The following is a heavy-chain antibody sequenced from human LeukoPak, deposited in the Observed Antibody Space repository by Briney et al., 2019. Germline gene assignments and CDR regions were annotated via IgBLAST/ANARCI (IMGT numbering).Heavy chain of an antibody. CDR1: GFTFSSYG. D-gene: IGHD2-15*01. Sequence: PGRSLRLSCAASGFTFSSYGMHWVRQAPGKGLEWVAVISYDGSNKYYADSVKGRFTISRDNSKNTLNLQMNSLRAEDTAVYYCAKDQGGGWFDPWGQGTLVTVSS. CDR2: ISYDGSNK. V-gene: IGHV3-30*18. J-gene: IGHJ5*02. CDR3: AKDQGGGWFDP.